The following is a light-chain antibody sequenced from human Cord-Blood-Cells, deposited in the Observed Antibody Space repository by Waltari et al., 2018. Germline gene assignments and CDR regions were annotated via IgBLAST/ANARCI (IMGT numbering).Light chain of an antibody. CDR2: AAS. Sequence: DIKMTQSPSSLSASVGDRVTITCRASQSISSYLNWYQQKPGKAPKLLIYAASSLQSGVPSRFSCSGSGTDFTLTISSLQPEDFATYYCQQSYSTPWTFGQGTKVEIK. CDR1: QSISSY. V-gene: IGKV1-39*01. CDR3: QQSYSTPWT. J-gene: IGKJ1*01.